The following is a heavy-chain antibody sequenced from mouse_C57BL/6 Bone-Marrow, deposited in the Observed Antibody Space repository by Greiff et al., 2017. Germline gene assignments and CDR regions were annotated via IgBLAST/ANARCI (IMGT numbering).Heavy chain of an antibody. V-gene: IGHV14-3*01. CDR2: IDPANGNT. CDR1: GFNIKKTS. D-gene: IGHD6-5*01. Sequence: VQLQQSVAELVRPGASVKLSCTASGFNIKKTSMHWVKQRPEQGLEWIGGIDPANGNTKYAPKFQGKATMTADTSSNTAYLQLSSLTSEDTAISYCATLSDLHYWGQQTSGAVSS. J-gene: IGHJ4*01. CDR3: ATLSDLHY.